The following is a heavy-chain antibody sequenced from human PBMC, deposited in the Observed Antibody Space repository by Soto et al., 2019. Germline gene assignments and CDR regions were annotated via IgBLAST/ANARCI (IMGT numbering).Heavy chain of an antibody. CDR1: GYTFTGYY. D-gene: IGHD3-10*01. V-gene: IGHV1-2*04. J-gene: IGHJ3*02. CDR2: INPNSGGT. Sequence: ASVKVSCKASGYTFTGYYMHWVRQAPGQGLEWMGWINPNSGGTNYAQKFQGWVTMTRDKSISTAYLELSSLKASDTAMYYCASSSMVWKEWAFDIWGQGTMVTVSS. CDR3: ASSSMVWKEWAFDI.